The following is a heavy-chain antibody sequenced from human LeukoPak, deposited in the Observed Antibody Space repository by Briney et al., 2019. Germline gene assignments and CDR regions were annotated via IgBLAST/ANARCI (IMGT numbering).Heavy chain of an antibody. D-gene: IGHD3-10*01. V-gene: IGHV1-2*02. CDR2: INPSSGGT. CDR3: AKSQYSFGSGSTRPLFDH. CDR1: GYIFTDYY. Sequence: GASVKVSCKASGYIFTDYYIHWVRQARGQGLEWMGWINPSSGGTYFAQRFEARVSLTRDTSINTAYMEMRGLTSDDTAIYYCAKSQYSFGSGSTRPLFDHWGQGTLVTVSS. J-gene: IGHJ4*02.